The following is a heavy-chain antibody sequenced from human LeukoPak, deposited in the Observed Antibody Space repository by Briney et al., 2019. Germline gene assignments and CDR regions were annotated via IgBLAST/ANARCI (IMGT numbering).Heavy chain of an antibody. J-gene: IGHJ4*02. CDR1: GGSFSSYA. CDR2: LVPIFTTP. Sequence: EASVKVSCKASGGSFSSYAISWVRLAPGHGLEWMGGLVPIFTTPNYAQKFQDRVTITADESTSTAYMELSRLRSDDTAVYYCARDPSMIVVVPYYFDYWGQGTLVTVSS. CDR3: ARDPSMIVVVPYYFDY. V-gene: IGHV1-69*13. D-gene: IGHD2-2*01.